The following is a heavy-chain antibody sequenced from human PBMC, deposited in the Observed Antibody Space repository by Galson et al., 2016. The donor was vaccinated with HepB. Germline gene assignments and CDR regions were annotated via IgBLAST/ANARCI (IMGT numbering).Heavy chain of an antibody. CDR3: ARSGPTYGLYYLGY. J-gene: IGHJ4*02. V-gene: IGHV1-69*13. CDR2: IIPIFGTA. CDR1: GGTFSSYS. Sequence: SVKVSCKASGGTFSSYSTSWLRQAPGQGLEWMGGIIPIFGTANYAQKFQGRVTITADESTNTAYMELSSLRSEDTAIYFCARSGPTYGLYYLGYWGQGTLVTVSS. D-gene: IGHD3-10*01.